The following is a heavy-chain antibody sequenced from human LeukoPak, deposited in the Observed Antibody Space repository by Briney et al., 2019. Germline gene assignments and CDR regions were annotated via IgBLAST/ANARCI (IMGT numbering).Heavy chain of an antibody. D-gene: IGHD3-9*01. J-gene: IGHJ4*02. CDR1: GFTFSSYA. Sequence: GGSLRLSCAASGFTFSSYAMSWVRQAPGKGLEWVSAFSGCGGSTYYADSVKGRFTISRDNSKNTLYLQMNSLRAEDTAVYYCARQVLRYLDWLFDPFDYWGQGTLVTVSS. CDR3: ARQVLRYLDWLFDPFDY. CDR2: FSGCGGST. V-gene: IGHV3-23*01.